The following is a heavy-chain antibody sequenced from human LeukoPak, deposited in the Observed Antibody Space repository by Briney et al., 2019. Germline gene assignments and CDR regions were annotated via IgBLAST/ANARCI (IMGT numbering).Heavy chain of an antibody. D-gene: IGHD3-10*01. CDR2: IQSKTDGGTP. CDR3: TTDRGALTS. J-gene: IGHJ5*02. CDR1: GFTFNDAR. V-gene: IGHV3-15*01. Sequence: GGSLRLSCAASGFTFNDARMSWVRQAPGKGLEWVGRIQSKTDGGTPDYAAPVKGRFTISRDDSTNTLYLQMNSLKTEDTAVYYCTTDRGALTSWGQGTLVTVSS.